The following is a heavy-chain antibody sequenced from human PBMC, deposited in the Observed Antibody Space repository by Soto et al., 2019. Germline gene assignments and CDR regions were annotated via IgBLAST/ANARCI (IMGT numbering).Heavy chain of an antibody. D-gene: IGHD6-13*01. CDR2: ISYDGSNK. Sequence: GGSLRLSCAASGFTFSSYGMHCVRQAPGKWLEWVAVISYDGSNKYYADSVKGRFTISRDNSKNTLYLQMNSLRAEDTAVYYCAKGPGYSSSWSYFDYWGQGTLVTVSS. CDR3: AKGPGYSSSWSYFDY. J-gene: IGHJ4*02. CDR1: GFTFSSYG. V-gene: IGHV3-30*18.